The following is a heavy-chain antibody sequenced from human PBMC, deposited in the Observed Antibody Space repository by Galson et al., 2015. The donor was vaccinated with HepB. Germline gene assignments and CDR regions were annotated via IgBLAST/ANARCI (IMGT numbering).Heavy chain of an antibody. V-gene: IGHV1-18*01. J-gene: IGHJ3*02. CDR3: ASGARLNYDILTGYYGLHSLDAFDI. D-gene: IGHD3-9*01. CDR1: GYTFTSYG. CDR2: ISAYNGNT. Sequence: SVKVSCKASGYTFTSYGISWVRQAPGQGLEWMGWISAYNGNTNYAQKLQGRVTMTTDTSTSTAYMELRSLRSDDTAVYYCASGARLNYDILTGYYGLHSLDAFDIWGQGTMVTVSS.